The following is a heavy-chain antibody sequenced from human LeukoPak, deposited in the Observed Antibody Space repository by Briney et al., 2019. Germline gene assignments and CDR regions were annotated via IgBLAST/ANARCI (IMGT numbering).Heavy chain of an antibody. J-gene: IGHJ4*02. CDR1: GASITGSYF. V-gene: IGHV4-39*01. CDR2: VSYTGSN. CDR3: ARPRYGGGRVSDFDY. D-gene: IGHD4-23*01. Sequence: SETLSLTCTVSGASITGSYFWGWIRQPPGKRLEWIGSVSYTGSNYYNPSLKGRATISVDTSKNQFSLRLTSVTAADTAVYYCARPRYGGGRVSDFDYWGQGTLVTVSS.